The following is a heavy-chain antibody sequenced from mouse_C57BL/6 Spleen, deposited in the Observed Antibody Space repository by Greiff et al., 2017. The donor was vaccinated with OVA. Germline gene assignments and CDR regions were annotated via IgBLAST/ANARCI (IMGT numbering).Heavy chain of an antibody. J-gene: IGHJ4*01. D-gene: IGHD2-14*01. CDR3: ARGGDGTTGGYYAMDY. V-gene: IGHV5-16*01. Sequence: EVKLVESEGGLVQPGRSMKLSCTASGFTFSDYYMAWVRQVPEKGLEWVANINYDGSSTYYLDSLKSRFIISRDNAKNILYLQMSSLKSEDTATYYCARGGDGTTGGYYAMDYWGQGTSVTVSS. CDR2: INYDGSST. CDR1: GFTFSDYY.